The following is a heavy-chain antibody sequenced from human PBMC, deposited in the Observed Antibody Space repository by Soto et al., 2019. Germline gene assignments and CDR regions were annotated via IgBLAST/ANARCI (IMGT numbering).Heavy chain of an antibody. Sequence: QVQLVQSGGEVKKPGASVKVSCKTSGYTFSKFGISWARQVPGQGLEWVGWITPYDGSTNFAQKLQGRVSLTLDTTPDTALLGARRRKSGHTGVYFCAGMGVSEENPGAWGQGTLVTVSS. CDR3: AGMGVSEENPGA. D-gene: IGHD3-16*01. V-gene: IGHV1-18*01. CDR2: ITPYDGST. CDR1: GYTFSKFG. J-gene: IGHJ5*02.